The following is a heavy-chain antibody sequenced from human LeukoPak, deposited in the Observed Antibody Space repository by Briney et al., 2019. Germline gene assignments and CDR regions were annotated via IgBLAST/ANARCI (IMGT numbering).Heavy chain of an antibody. CDR2: INWNGGST. CDR3: ARGTYSSSWFKDYYYYMDV. J-gene: IGHJ6*03. D-gene: IGHD6-13*01. CDR1: GFTFSSYA. Sequence: GGSLRLSCAASGFTFSSYAMSWVRQAPGKGLEWVSGINWNGGSTGYADSVKGRFTISRDNAKNSLYLQMNSLRAEDTALYYCARGTYSSSWFKDYYYYMDVWGKGTTVTVSS. V-gene: IGHV3-20*04.